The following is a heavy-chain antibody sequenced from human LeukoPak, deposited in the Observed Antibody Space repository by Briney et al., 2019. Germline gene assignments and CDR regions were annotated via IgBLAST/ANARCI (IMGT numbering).Heavy chain of an antibody. CDR3: AAAAGPRGARFDY. CDR2: IYPGDSDT. J-gene: IGHJ4*02. D-gene: IGHD6-13*01. Sequence: GESLKISCKGSGYSFTSYWIGWVRQMPGKGLERMGIIYPGDSDTRYSPSFQGQVTISADKSISTAYLQWSSLKASDTAMYYCAAAAGPRGARFDYWGQGTLVTVSS. CDR1: GYSFTSYW. V-gene: IGHV5-51*01.